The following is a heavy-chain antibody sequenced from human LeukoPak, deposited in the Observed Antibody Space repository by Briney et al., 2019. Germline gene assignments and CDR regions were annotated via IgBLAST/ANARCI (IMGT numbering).Heavy chain of an antibody. J-gene: IGHJ5*02. CDR1: GYTFTSYG. CDR3: ARDRGETVPEHWTHNWFDP. D-gene: IGHD1-1*01. CDR2: ISAYNGNT. Sequence: ASVKVSCKASGYTFTSYGISWVRQAPGQGLEWIGWISAYNGNTNYAQKLQGRVTMTTDTSTSTAYMELRSLRSDDTAVYYCARDRGETVPEHWTHNWFDPWGQGTLVTVSS. V-gene: IGHV1-18*01.